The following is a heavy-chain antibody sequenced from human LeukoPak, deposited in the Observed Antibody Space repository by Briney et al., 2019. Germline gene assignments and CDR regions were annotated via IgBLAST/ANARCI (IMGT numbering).Heavy chain of an antibody. Sequence: SETLSLTCAVYGGSFSGYYWSWIRQPPGKGLEWIGEVNHSGSTNYNPSLKSRVTISVDTSKNQFSLKLSSVTAADTAVYYCASTYVLLWFGELLHNWFDTWGQGTLVTVSS. CDR2: VNHSGST. D-gene: IGHD3-10*01. CDR1: GGSFSGYY. CDR3: ASTYVLLWFGELLHNWFDT. V-gene: IGHV4-34*01. J-gene: IGHJ5*02.